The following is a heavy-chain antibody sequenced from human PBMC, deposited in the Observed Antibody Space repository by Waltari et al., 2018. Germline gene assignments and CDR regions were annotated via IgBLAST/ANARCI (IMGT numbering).Heavy chain of an antibody. CDR3: ARVGYSYGYDSAFDI. D-gene: IGHD5-18*01. V-gene: IGHV3-33*08. J-gene: IGHJ3*02. Sequence: QVQLVESGGGVVQPGRSLRLSCPASGFTFSSYGMHWVRQAPGKGLEGVEGIWYDGRNKYYADTAKGRFTSSRDNSENTLYLQMNSLRAEDTAMYYCARVGYSYGYDSAFDIWGQGTMVTVSS. CDR1: GFTFSSYG. CDR2: IWYDGRNK.